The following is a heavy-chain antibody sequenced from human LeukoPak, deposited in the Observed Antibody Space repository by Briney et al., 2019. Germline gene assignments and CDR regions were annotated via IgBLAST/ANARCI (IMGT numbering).Heavy chain of an antibody. CDR1: GFTFSSYG. Sequence: GRSLRLSCAASGFTFSSYGMHWVRRAPGKGLEWVAVISYDGGNKYYADSVKGRFTISRDNSKNTLYLQMNSLRAEDTAVYYCAKVSYAAAAGEHDYWGQGTLVTVSS. V-gene: IGHV3-30*18. J-gene: IGHJ4*02. CDR3: AKVSYAAAAGEHDY. D-gene: IGHD6-13*01. CDR2: ISYDGGNK.